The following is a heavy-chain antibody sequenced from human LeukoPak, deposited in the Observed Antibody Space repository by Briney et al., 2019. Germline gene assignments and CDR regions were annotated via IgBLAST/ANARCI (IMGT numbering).Heavy chain of an antibody. CDR1: GFTFGSYA. J-gene: IGHJ4*02. Sequence: GGSLRLSCAASGFTFGSYAMSWVRQAPGKGLEWVSAISGSGGSTYYADSVKGRFTISRDNSKNTLYLQMNSLRAEDTAVYYCATHRSSSWYRGYFDYWGQGTLVTVSS. CDR2: ISGSGGST. D-gene: IGHD6-13*01. V-gene: IGHV3-23*01. CDR3: ATHRSSSWYRGYFDY.